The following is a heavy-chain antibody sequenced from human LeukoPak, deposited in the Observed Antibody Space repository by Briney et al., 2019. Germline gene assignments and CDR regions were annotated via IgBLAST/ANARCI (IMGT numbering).Heavy chain of an antibody. V-gene: IGHV3-48*03. CDR2: ISSSGSTI. CDR1: GFTFSSYE. J-gene: IGHJ3*02. CDR3: ARDLVTTLHHRAFDI. D-gene: IGHD4-17*01. Sequence: AGGSLRLSCAASGFTFSSYEMNWVRQAPGKGLEWVSYISSSGSTIYYADSVKGRFTISRDNAKNSLYLLMNSLRAEDTAVYYCARDLVTTLHHRAFDIWGQGTMVTVSS.